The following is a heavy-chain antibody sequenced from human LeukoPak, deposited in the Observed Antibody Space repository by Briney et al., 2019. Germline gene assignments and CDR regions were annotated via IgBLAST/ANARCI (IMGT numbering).Heavy chain of an antibody. CDR1: GFTVSSNY. D-gene: IGHD5-24*01. CDR3: ARDEGGWLQFPLFY. Sequence: PGGSLRLSCAASGFTVSSNYMSWVRQAPGKGLEWVSVIYSGGSTYYADSVKGRFTISRDNSKNTLYLQMNSLRAEDTAVYYCARDEGGWLQFPLFYWGQGTLVTVSS. CDR2: IYSGGST. J-gene: IGHJ4*02. V-gene: IGHV3-66*01.